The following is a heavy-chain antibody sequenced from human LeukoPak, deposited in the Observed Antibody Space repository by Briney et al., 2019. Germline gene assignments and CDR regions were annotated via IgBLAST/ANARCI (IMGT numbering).Heavy chain of an antibody. Sequence: ASVKVSCKASGGIFRSYAISWVRQAPGQGLEWMGWISAYNGNTNYAQKLQGGVTMTTDTPTSTAYMELRSLRSDDTAVYYCARVSGSYSPTDPWGQGTLVTVSS. CDR2: ISAYNGNT. J-gene: IGHJ5*02. CDR1: GGIFRSYA. V-gene: IGHV1-18*01. CDR3: ARVSGSYSPTDP. D-gene: IGHD1-26*01.